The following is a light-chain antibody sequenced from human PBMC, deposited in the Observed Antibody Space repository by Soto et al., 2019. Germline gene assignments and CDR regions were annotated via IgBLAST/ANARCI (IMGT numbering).Light chain of an antibody. J-gene: IGKJ3*01. V-gene: IGKV2-28*01. Sequence: DIVMTQSPLSLPVTPGAPASISCRSSQSLLHKNGYTYLDWYLQKPGQSPQLLVYLGSNRASGVPDRFSGSGSGTDLTLSISRVEAEDVGVYYCMQSLQTPFTFGPGTKVEIK. CDR3: MQSLQTPFT. CDR2: LGS. CDR1: QSLLHKNGYTY.